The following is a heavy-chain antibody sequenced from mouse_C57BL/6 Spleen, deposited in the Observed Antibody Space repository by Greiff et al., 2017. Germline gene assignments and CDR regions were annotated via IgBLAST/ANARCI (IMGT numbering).Heavy chain of an antibody. D-gene: IGHD2-1*01. CDR2: IYPSDSET. Sequence: QVQLKQPGAELVRPGSSVKLSCKASGYTFTSYWMDWVKQRPGQGLEWIGNIYPSDSETHYNQKFKDKATLTVDKSSSTAYMQLSSLTSEDSAVYYCATFYYGNLFAYWGQGTLVTVSA. J-gene: IGHJ3*01. V-gene: IGHV1-61*01. CDR1: GYTFTSYW. CDR3: ATFYYGNLFAY.